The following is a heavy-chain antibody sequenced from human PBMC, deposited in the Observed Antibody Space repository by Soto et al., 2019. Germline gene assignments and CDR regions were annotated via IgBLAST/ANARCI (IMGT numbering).Heavy chain of an antibody. J-gene: IGHJ4*02. CDR2: IYSGGST. CDR3: ARDIRPGRTPHQQLGYFDY. CDR1: GFTVSSNY. D-gene: IGHD6-13*01. V-gene: IGHV3-66*01. Sequence: GSLRLSCAASGFTVSSNYMSWVRQAPGKGLEWVSVIYSGGSTYYADSVKGRFTISRDNSKNTLYLQMNSLRAEDTAVYYCARDIRPGRTPHQQLGYFDYWGQGTLVTVSS.